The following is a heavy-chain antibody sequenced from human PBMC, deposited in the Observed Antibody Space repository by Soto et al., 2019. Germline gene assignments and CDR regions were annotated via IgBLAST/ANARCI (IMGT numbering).Heavy chain of an antibody. CDR1: GCSFTRYW. CDR3: ARHKPDNWGFDY. J-gene: IGHJ4*02. V-gene: IGHV5-51*01. D-gene: IGHD7-27*01. CDR2: IYPGDSDT. Sequence: GESLTSSCTGSGCSFTRYWIGWVRQMPGKGLEWMGIIYPGDSDTRYSPSFQGQVTISADKSISTAYLQWSSLKASDTAMYYCARHKPDNWGFDYWGQGTLVTVSS.